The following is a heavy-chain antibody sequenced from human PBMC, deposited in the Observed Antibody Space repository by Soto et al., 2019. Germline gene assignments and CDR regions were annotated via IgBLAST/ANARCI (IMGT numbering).Heavy chain of an antibody. J-gene: IGHJ4*02. CDR1: GYFISSGYY. Sequence: SETLSLTCVVSGYFISSGYYWGWIRQPPGKGLEWIGTIYHSGHTYYNPSLESRVTISVDTSKNQFSLNLSSVTTADTAVYYCARDRSQDYDSSGLFDYWGQGTLVTVSS. CDR3: ARDRSQDYDSSGLFDY. D-gene: IGHD3-22*01. V-gene: IGHV4-38-2*02. CDR2: IYHSGHT.